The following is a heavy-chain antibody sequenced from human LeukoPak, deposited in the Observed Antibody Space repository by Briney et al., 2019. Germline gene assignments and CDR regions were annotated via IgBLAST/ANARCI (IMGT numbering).Heavy chain of an antibody. CDR2: IYYSGST. D-gene: IGHD2-15*01. CDR1: GGSISSGGYY. J-gene: IGHJ5*02. CDR3: AREPCSGGSCYSGGWFDP. Sequence: SETLSLTCTVSGGSISSGGYYWSWIRQHPGKGLEWIGYIYYSGSTYYNPSLKSRVTISVDTSKNQFSLKLSSVTAADTAAYYCAREPCSGGSCYSGGWFDPWGQGTLVTVSS. V-gene: IGHV4-31*03.